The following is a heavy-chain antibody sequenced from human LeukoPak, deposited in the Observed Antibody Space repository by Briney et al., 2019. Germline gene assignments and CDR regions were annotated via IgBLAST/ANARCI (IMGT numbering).Heavy chain of an antibody. D-gene: IGHD6-13*01. J-gene: IGHJ4*02. V-gene: IGHV7-4-1*02. CDR3: AKTRPLDSSSWSHGDY. CDR1: GYTFTSYA. CDR2: INTNTGNP. Sequence: ASVKVSCKASGYTFTSYAMNWVRQAPGQGLEWMGWINTNTGNPTYAQGFTGRFVSSLDTSVSTAYLQISSLRAEDTAVYYCAKTRPLDSSSWSHGDYWGQGTLVTVSS.